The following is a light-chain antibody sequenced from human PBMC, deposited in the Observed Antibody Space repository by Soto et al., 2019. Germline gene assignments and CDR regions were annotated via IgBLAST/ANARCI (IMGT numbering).Light chain of an antibody. V-gene: IGLV1-44*01. CDR2: SNN. CDR3: AAWDDSLSGYV. Sequence: QSALTQPPSASGTPGQRVTISCSGSASNIGSNTVNWYQQLPGTAPKLLIYSNNQRPSGVPDRFFGSKSGTSASLAISGLQSEDEADYYCAAWDDSLSGYVFGTGTKVTVL. CDR1: ASNIGSNT. J-gene: IGLJ1*01.